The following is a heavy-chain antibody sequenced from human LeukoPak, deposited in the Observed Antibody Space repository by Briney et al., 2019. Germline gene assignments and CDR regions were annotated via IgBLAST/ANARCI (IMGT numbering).Heavy chain of an antibody. CDR2: ISGSGGST. CDR1: GFTFSSYA. Sequence: GGSLRLSCAASGFTFSSYAMSWVRQAPGKGLEWVSAISGSGGSTYYADSVRGRFTVSRDNSKNTLYLQINSLRAEDTAVYYCAKTQSSDIVVVPAAMPFDYWGQGTLVTVSS. V-gene: IGHV3-23*01. CDR3: AKTQSSDIVVVPAAMPFDY. D-gene: IGHD2-2*01. J-gene: IGHJ4*02.